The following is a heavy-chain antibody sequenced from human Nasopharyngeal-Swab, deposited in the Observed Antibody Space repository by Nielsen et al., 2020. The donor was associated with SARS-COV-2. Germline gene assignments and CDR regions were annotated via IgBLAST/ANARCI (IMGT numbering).Heavy chain of an antibody. CDR2: ISWNSGSI. V-gene: IGHV3-9*01. CDR3: AKGPYDDAFDI. D-gene: IGHD5-12*01. J-gene: IGHJ3*02. Sequence: GGSLRLSCAASGFTFDDYAMHWVRQAPGKGLEWVSGISWNSGSIGYADSVKGRFTISRDNAKNSLYLQMNSLRAGDTALYYCAKGPYDDAFDIWGQGTMVTVSS. CDR1: GFTFDDYA.